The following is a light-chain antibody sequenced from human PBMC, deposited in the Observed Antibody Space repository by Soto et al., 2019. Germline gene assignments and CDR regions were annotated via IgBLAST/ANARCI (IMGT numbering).Light chain of an antibody. CDR1: QSVTTR. J-gene: IGKJ1*01. V-gene: IGKV3-20*01. CDR2: GAS. CDR3: QRHGAT. Sequence: IVLTQSPGTLSLSPWERVTLSCRASQSVTTRLAWYQHKPGQAPRLLIYGASSRATGIPDRFSGSGPGTDFTLTISGLEPEDSAAYYCQRHGATFGQGTKVDIK.